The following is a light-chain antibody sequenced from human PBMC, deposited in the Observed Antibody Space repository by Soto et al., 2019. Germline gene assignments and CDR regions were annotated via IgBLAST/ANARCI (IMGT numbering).Light chain of an antibody. J-gene: IGKJ2*01. Sequence: EIVMTQTPATLAVSPGERATLSCRAIHSVSSNLACYQHKPGQAPRLIIYGASTRATGIPARFSGSGSGTEFTLTISRLQSEDFAVYYCQQYNNWPYTFGQGTKLEIK. CDR2: GAS. CDR1: HSVSSN. V-gene: IGKV3-15*01. CDR3: QQYNNWPYT.